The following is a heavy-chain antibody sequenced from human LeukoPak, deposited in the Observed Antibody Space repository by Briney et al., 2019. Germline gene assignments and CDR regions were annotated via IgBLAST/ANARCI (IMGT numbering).Heavy chain of an antibody. CDR1: GFTFSSYG. J-gene: IGHJ4*02. D-gene: IGHD1-26*01. CDR3: AKGGSYRPNYFDY. V-gene: IGHV3-23*01. CDR2: ISGSGGST. Sequence: GGSLRLSCAASGFTFSSYGMHWVRQAPGKGLEWVSAISGSGGSTYYADSVKGRFTISRDNSKNTLYLQMNSLRAEDTAVYYCAKGGSYRPNYFDYWGQGTLVTVSS.